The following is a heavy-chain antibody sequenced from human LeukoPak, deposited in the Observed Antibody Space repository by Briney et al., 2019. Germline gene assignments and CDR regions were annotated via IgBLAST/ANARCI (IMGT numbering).Heavy chain of an antibody. CDR3: ARDAGSTFFDY. Sequence: GGSLRLSCAASGFTFSSYSMNWVRQAPGKGLEWVSYISSSSSTIYYADSVKGRFTISRDDAKNSLYLQMNSLRAEDTAVYYCARDAGSTFFDYWGQGTLVTVSS. CDR1: GFTFSSYS. D-gene: IGHD6-13*01. J-gene: IGHJ4*02. CDR2: ISSSSSTI. V-gene: IGHV3-48*01.